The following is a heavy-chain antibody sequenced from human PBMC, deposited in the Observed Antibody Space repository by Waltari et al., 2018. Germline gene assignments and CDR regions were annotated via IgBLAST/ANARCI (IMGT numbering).Heavy chain of an antibody. Sequence: QRQESGPGLVKPSETLSLTCTVSGGSISSSSYYWGWIRQPPGKGLEWIGSIYYSGSTYYNPSLKSRVTISVDTSKNQFSLKLSSVTAADTAVYYCARVGAQFGSFDYWGQGTLVTVSS. D-gene: IGHD3-16*01. V-gene: IGHV4-39*07. J-gene: IGHJ4*02. CDR1: GGSISSSSYY. CDR3: ARVGAQFGSFDY. CDR2: IYYSGST.